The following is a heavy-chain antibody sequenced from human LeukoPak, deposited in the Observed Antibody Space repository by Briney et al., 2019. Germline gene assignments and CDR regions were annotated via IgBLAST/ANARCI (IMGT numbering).Heavy chain of an antibody. J-gene: IGHJ6*03. D-gene: IGHD6-6*01. CDR3: ARDGWSGSTPYSSSSGSGYYYYYYMDV. CDR1: GYTFTSYY. V-gene: IGHV1-46*01. Sequence: GASVKVSCKASGYTFTSYYMHWVRQAPGQGLEWMGIFNPSGGSTSYAQKFQGRVTMTRDTSTSTVYMELSSLGSEDTAVYYCARDGWSGSTPYSSSSGSGYYYYYYMDVWGKGTTVTVSS. CDR2: FNPSGGST.